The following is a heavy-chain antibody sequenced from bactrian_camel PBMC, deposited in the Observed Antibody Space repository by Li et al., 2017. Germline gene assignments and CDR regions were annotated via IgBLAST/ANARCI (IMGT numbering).Heavy chain of an antibody. CDR3: ATERLRYGPVRRGNCRRDFAF. CDR1: RYLFSGSFC. CDR2: IYRGGRTT. D-gene: IGHD5*01. J-gene: IGHJ6*01. Sequence: QVQLVESGGGSVQAGGSLRLSCAASRYLFSGSFCMGWFRQAPGKLREGVAAIYRGGRTTYYPDSVKGRFAISQDSAENTVYLQMNSLEVEDTAVYTCATERLRYGPVRRGNCRRDFAFWGQGTQVTVS. V-gene: IGHV3S1*01.